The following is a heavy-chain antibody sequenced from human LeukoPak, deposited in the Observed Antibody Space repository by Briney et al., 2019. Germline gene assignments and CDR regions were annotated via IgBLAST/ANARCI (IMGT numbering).Heavy chain of an antibody. V-gene: IGHV3-53*01. D-gene: IGHD3-10*01. J-gene: IGHJ5*02. CDR2: IYSGGST. CDR1: GFTVSSNY. CDR3: ARDVLWGFGELLSS. Sequence: PGGSLRLSCAASGFTVSSNYMSWVRQAPGKGLEWVSVIYSGGSTYYADSVKGRFTISRDNSKNTLYLQMNSLRAEDTAVYYCARDVLWGFGELLSSWGQGTLVTVSS.